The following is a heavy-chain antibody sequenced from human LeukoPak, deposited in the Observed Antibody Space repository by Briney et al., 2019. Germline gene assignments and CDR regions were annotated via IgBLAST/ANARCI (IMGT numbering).Heavy chain of an antibody. D-gene: IGHD3-22*01. Sequence: GGSLRLSCAASGFTFSGHAMHWVRQAPGKGLEWVAVILHDGSNKYYADSVKGRFTISRDNSKNTLYLQMNSLRAEDTAVYYCARGRHYYDSSGYNSVDYWGQGTLVTVSS. CDR2: ILHDGSNK. V-gene: IGHV3-30*03. J-gene: IGHJ4*02. CDR3: ARGRHYYDSSGYNSVDY. CDR1: GFTFSGHA.